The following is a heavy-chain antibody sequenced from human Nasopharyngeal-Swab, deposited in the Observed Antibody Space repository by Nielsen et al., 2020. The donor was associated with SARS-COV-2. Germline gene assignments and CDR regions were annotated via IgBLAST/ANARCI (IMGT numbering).Heavy chain of an antibody. V-gene: IGHV3-23*01. J-gene: IGHJ6*03. Sequence: GESLKISCAASGLTFSDYAMTWVRQAPGKGLQWVSAISGSGVDTYYADSVKGRFTISRDNSKITVHLQMNSLRAEDTAVYYCVKNENYNDFWSGLLRDYMDVWGKGTTVTVSS. CDR3: VKNENYNDFWSGLLRDYMDV. CDR1: GLTFSDYA. CDR2: ISGSGVDT. D-gene: IGHD3-3*01.